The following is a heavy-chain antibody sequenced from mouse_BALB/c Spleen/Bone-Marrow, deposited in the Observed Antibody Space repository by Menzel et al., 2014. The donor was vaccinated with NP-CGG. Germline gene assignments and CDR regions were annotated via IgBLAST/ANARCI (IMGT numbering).Heavy chain of an antibody. CDR3: ARLAVWGAMDY. Sequence: EVKLMESGGGLVQPGGSLNLSCAASGFDFSRYWMSWARQAPGKGQEWIGEINPGSSTINYTPSLKDKFIISRGNAKNTLYLQMSKVRSEDTALYYCARLAVWGAMDYWGQGTSVTVSS. J-gene: IGHJ4*01. D-gene: IGHD2-10*02. V-gene: IGHV4-2*02. CDR1: GFDFSRYW. CDR2: INPGSSTI.